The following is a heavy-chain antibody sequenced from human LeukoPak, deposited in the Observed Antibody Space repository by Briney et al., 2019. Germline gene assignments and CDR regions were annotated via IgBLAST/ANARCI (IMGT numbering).Heavy chain of an antibody. Sequence: PSETLSLTCAVYGGSFSGYYWSWIRQPPGKGLEWIGEINHSGSTNYNPSLKSRVTISVDTSKNQFSLKLSSVTAADTAVYCCARHRRARDGYRYRGAFDIWGQGTLVTVSS. D-gene: IGHD5-24*01. CDR3: ARHRRARDGYRYRGAFDI. CDR2: INHSGST. J-gene: IGHJ4*02. CDR1: GGSFSGYY. V-gene: IGHV4-34*01.